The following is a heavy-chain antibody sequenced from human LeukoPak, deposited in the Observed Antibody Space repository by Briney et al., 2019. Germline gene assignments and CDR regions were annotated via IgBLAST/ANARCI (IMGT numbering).Heavy chain of an antibody. J-gene: IGHJ4*02. Sequence: SVKVSCKASGGTFSSYAISWVRQAPGQGLEWMGRIIPIFGTANYEQKFQGRVTITTDESTSTAYMELSSLRSEDTAMYYCARVLGYCSGGSCNYYFDYWGQGTLVTVSS. D-gene: IGHD2-15*01. CDR2: IIPIFGTA. V-gene: IGHV1-69*05. CDR1: GGTFSSYA. CDR3: ARVLGYCSGGSCNYYFDY.